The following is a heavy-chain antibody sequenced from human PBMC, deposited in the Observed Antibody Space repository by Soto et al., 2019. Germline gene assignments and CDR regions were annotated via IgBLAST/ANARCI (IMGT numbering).Heavy chain of an antibody. D-gene: IGHD6-6*01. J-gene: IGHJ3*01. V-gene: IGHV5-51*01. Sequence: GEPLKISCQGSGYSFTDYWIGGVRQMPGKGLEWMGIIYPGDSDTRYSPSFQGQVTISADKSINTAYLQWSSLKASDTAMYYCARHRIKLLGAYDFWGQGTMVTVSS. CDR1: GYSFTDYW. CDR3: ARHRIKLLGAYDF. CDR2: IYPGDSDT.